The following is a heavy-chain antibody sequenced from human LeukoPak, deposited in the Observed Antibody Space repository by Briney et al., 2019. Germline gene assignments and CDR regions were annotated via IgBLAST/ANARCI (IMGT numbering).Heavy chain of an antibody. CDR2: ISSSSSYI. J-gene: IGHJ4*01. D-gene: IGHD6-19*01. Sequence: GGSLRLSCAASGFTFSSYSMNWVRQAPGKGLEWVSSISSSSSYIYYADSVKGRFTISRDNAKNSLYLQMNSLRAEDTAVYYCARIRHSSGWAFDYWGHGTLVTVSS. CDR1: GFTFSSYS. CDR3: ARIRHSSGWAFDY. V-gene: IGHV3-21*01.